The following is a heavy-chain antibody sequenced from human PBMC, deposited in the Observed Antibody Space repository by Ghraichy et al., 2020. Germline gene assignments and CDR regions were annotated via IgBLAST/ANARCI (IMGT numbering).Heavy chain of an antibody. CDR1: GYTFTSYD. J-gene: IGHJ5*02. CDR2: MNPNSGNT. Sequence: ASVKVSCKASGYTFTSYDINWVRQATGQGLEWMGWMNPNSGNTGYAQKFQGRVTMTRNTSISTAYMELSSLRSEDTAVYYCARGRFRSYCSSTSCYMWFDPWGQGTLVTVSS. D-gene: IGHD2-2*02. V-gene: IGHV1-8*01. CDR3: ARGRFRSYCSSTSCYMWFDP.